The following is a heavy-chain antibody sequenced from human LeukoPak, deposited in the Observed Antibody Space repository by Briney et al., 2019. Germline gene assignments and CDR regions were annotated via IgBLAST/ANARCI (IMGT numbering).Heavy chain of an antibody. V-gene: IGHV1-18*01. J-gene: IGHJ4*02. D-gene: IGHD6-19*01. CDR2: TSAYNGNT. Sequence: ASVKVSCKASGYTFTSYGISGVRQAPGQGLEGMGGTSAYNGNTNYAQKLQGRVTMTTDTSTITAYMELRSLRSDDTAVYYCARGGNSGWRTPNDDYWGQGTLVTVSS. CDR3: ARGGNSGWRTPNDDY. CDR1: GYTFTSYG.